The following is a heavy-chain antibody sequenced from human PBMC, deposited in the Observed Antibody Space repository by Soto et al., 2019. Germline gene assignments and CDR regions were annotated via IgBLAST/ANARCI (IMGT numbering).Heavy chain of an antibody. CDR3: ARALGYSGYAGMDV. V-gene: IGHV1-18*01. CDR1: GYTFSSYG. J-gene: IGHJ6*02. CDR2: ISPDNGNT. D-gene: IGHD5-12*01. Sequence: ASVKVSCKASGYTFSSYGINWVRQAPGQGLEWMGWISPDNGNTNYAQKLQGRVTMTTDTSTSTAYMELRSLRSDDTAVYYCARALGYSGYAGMDVWGQGTTVTVSS.